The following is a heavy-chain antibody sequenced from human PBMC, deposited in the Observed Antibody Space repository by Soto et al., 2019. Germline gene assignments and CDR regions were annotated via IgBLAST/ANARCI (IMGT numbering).Heavy chain of an antibody. V-gene: IGHV4-31*03. CDR1: GGSISSGGYY. CDR3: AGAAEGGGRFDP. J-gene: IGHJ5*02. CDR2: IYYSGST. Sequence: QVQLQESGPGLVKPSQTLSLTCTVSGGSISSGGYYWSWIRQHPGKGLEWIGYIYYSGSTYYNPSLQGRVTILVDPSKNHFSLKLSSVTAADTAVYYCAGAAEGGGRFDPWGQGTLVTVSS. D-gene: IGHD3-16*01.